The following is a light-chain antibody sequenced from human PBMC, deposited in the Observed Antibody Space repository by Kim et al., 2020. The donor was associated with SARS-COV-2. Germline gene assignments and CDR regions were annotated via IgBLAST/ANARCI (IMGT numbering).Light chain of an antibody. CDR1: RLRRDY. J-gene: IGLJ2*01. CDR2: GKN. Sequence: GERGRMTSEGERLRRDYGGWKQQRPGQAPVLVIYGKNKRPAGIRGRLSGSGAGSTASLTMTGAEAEDEADYDCNSRESSGNQPYVVFGGGTKLTVL. V-gene: IGLV3-19*01. CDR3: NSRESSGNQPYVV.